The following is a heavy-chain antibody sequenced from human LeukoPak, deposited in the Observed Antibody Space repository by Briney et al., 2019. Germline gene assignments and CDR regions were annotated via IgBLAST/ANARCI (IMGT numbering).Heavy chain of an antibody. Sequence: SETLSLTCTVSGGSISSYYWSWIRQPPGKGLEWIGYMYYSGSTNYNPSLKSRVTISVDTSKNQFSLRLSSVTAADTAVYYCARLRRAGWLEYYFDYWGQGTLVTVSS. V-gene: IGHV4-59*01. D-gene: IGHD6-19*01. J-gene: IGHJ4*02. CDR2: MYYSGST. CDR1: GGSISSYY. CDR3: ARLRRAGWLEYYFDY.